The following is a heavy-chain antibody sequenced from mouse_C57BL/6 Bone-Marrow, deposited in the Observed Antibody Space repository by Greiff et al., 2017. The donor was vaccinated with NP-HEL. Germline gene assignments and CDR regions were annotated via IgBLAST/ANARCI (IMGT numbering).Heavy chain of an antibody. CDR1: GFTFSDYG. J-gene: IGHJ4*01. D-gene: IGHD1-1*01. CDR3: ARLDYGSSSYYAMDY. CDR2: ISNLAYSI. V-gene: IGHV5-15*01. Sequence: EVKLVESGGGLVQPGGSLKLSCAASGFTFSDYGMAWVRQAPRKGPEWVAFISNLAYSIYYADTVTGRFTISSENAKNTLYLEMSSLRSEDTAMYYCARLDYGSSSYYAMDYWGQGTSVTVSS.